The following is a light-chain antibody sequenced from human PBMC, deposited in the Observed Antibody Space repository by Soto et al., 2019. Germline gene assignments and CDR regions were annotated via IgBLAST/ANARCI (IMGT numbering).Light chain of an antibody. V-gene: IGLV2-14*01. CDR2: EVS. CDR1: RTDVGGYNF. J-gene: IGLJ1*01. Sequence: QSALTQPASVSGSPGQSITISCTGTRTDVGGYNFVSWYQQHPGKAPKLIIYEVSNRPSGVPARFSGSKSGTSASLAIAGLQAEDEGDYYCQSYDSSLSGYVFGTGTKVTVL. CDR3: QSYDSSLSGYV.